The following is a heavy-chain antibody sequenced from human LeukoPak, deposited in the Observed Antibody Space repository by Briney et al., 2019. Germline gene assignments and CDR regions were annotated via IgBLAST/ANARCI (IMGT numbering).Heavy chain of an antibody. CDR1: GGSISTYY. CDR2: IHYSGSS. CDR3: ARGAAATY. V-gene: IGHV4-59*01. Sequence: SETLSLTCAVSGGSISTYYWSWIRQPPGKGLEWIGYIHYSGSSNYNPSLKSRVTISLDTSKNQFSLRLSSVTAADTAVYYCARGAAATYWGQGTLVTVSS. J-gene: IGHJ4*02. D-gene: IGHD6-13*01.